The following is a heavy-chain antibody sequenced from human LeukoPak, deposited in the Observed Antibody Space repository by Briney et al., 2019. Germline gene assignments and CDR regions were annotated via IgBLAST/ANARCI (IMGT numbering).Heavy chain of an antibody. CDR2: ISGSGGST. CDR3: AKGISWWLLRI. Sequence: GGSLRLSCAASGFTFSSYAMSWVRQAPGKGLEWVSAISGSGGSTYYADSVKGRFTISRDNSKSTLYLQMNSLRAEDTAVYYCAKGISWWLLRIWGQGTLVTVSS. J-gene: IGHJ4*02. D-gene: IGHD2-15*01. V-gene: IGHV3-23*01. CDR1: GFTFSSYA.